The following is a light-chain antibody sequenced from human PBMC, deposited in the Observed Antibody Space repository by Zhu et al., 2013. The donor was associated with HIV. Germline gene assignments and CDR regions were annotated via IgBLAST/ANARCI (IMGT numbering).Light chain of an antibody. CDR1: QGVGNY. V-gene: IGKV3-20*01. CDR3: QQYGSSPLT. J-gene: IGKJ4*01. CDR2: DAS. Sequence: IVLTQSPVILSLSPGERATLSCRASQGVGNYLAWYQQKPGQAPRLLMYDASNRAAGVPARFSGSGSGTDFSLSISRLEPEDFAVYYCQQYGSSPLTFGGGT.